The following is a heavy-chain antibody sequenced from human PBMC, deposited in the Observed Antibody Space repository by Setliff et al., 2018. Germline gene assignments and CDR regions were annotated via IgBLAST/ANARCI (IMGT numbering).Heavy chain of an antibody. CDR3: ARAELLWFGGFDP. D-gene: IGHD3-10*01. J-gene: IGHJ5*02. CDR2: INAANENT. Sequence: ASVKVSCKASGGTFSSYAISWVRQAPGQGLEWMGWINAANENTQYSKKFQGRLTITRDTSANTAYMELSSLRSEDTAVYYCARAELLWFGGFDPWGQGTLVTAPQ. CDR1: GGTFSSYA. V-gene: IGHV1-3*01.